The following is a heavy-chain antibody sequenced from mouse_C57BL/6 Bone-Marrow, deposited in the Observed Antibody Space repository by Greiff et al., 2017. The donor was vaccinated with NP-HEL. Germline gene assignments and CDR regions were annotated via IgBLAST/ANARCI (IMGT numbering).Heavy chain of an antibody. CDR3: ARRLLRSFAY. CDR2: IHPNSGST. D-gene: IGHD1-1*01. Sequence: QVQLQQPGTELVKPGASVKLSCKASGYTFTSYWMHWVKQRPGQGLEWIGMIHPNSGSTNYNEKLKSKATLTVDKSSSTAYMQLSSLTSEDSAVYYCARRLLRSFAYWGQGTLVTVSA. V-gene: IGHV1-64*01. CDR1: GYTFTSYW. J-gene: IGHJ3*01.